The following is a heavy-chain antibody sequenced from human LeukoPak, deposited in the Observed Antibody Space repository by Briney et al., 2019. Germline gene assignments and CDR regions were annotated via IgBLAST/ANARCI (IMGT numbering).Heavy chain of an antibody. CDR3: ARGTSSSWLDY. Sequence: SETLSLTCTVSGGSISSYYWSWIRQPPGKGLEWIGYIYYSGSTNYKPSLKSRVTISVETSKNQFSLKLRSVTAADTAVYYCARGTSSSWLDYWGQGTLVTVSS. CDR2: IYYSGST. J-gene: IGHJ4*02. V-gene: IGHV4-59*12. CDR1: GGSISSYY. D-gene: IGHD6-13*01.